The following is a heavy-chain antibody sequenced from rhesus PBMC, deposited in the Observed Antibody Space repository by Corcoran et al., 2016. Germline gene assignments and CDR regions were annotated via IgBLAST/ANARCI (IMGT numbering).Heavy chain of an antibody. CDR3: ARRGSSAWSNHYFDY. V-gene: IGHV4-173*01. Sequence: QLQLQESGPGLVKPSETLSLTCAVSGDSVTTNYWSWIRQPPGKGLEWIGRISGSGGSTDYNPSLKSRVTISTDTSKNQFSRKLTSVTAADTAVYYCARRGSSAWSNHYFDYWGQGVLVTVSS. D-gene: IGHD6S26*01. CDR1: GDSVTTNY. J-gene: IGHJ4*01. CDR2: ISGSGGST.